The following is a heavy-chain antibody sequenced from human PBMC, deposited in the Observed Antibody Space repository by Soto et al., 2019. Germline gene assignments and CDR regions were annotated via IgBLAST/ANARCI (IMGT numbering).Heavy chain of an antibody. CDR3: ARDSGVSSGYYYVVGWFDP. Sequence: QVQLQESGPGLVKPSETLSLTCTVSGGSISSYYWSWIRQPAGKGLEWIGRIYTSGSTNYNPSLKSRVTMSVDTSKNQFSLKLSSVTAADTAMYDCARDSGVSSGYYYVVGWFDPWGQGTLVTVSS. D-gene: IGHD3-22*01. J-gene: IGHJ5*02. CDR1: GGSISSYY. CDR2: IYTSGST. V-gene: IGHV4-4*07.